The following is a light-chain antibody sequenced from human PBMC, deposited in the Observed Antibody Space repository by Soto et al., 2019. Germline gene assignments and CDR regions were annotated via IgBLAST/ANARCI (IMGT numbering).Light chain of an antibody. CDR1: SSDVGGYKY. V-gene: IGLV2-14*01. CDR2: DVS. J-gene: IGLJ2*01. Sequence: QSALTQPASVSGSPGQSITISCTGTSSDVGGYKYVSWYQQHPGTAPKLIIYDVSNRPSGVSNRFSGSKSGYTASLTISGLQAEDEADYYCSSYRSTSTAVVFGVGTKLTVL. CDR3: SSYRSTSTAVV.